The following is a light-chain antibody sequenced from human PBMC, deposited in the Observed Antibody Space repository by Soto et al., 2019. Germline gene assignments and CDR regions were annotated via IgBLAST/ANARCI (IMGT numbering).Light chain of an antibody. J-gene: IGLJ2*01. CDR1: SSNIGINT. V-gene: IGLV1-44*01. CDR2: TDN. Sequence: QSVLTQPPSASGTPGQRVTISCSGSSSNIGINTVNWYQQVPGTAPKLLIYTDNQRPSGVPDRFSGSKSGTSASLAISGLQSEDEADYYCGTWDSSLSAVIIGGGTKLTVL. CDR3: GTWDSSLSAVI.